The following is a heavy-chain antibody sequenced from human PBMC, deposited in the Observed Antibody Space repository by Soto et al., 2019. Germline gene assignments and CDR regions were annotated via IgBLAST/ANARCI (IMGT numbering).Heavy chain of an antibody. J-gene: IGHJ4*02. CDR3: AKDEGAEDDILTGYPLFDY. CDR1: GFNFRSYG. D-gene: IGHD3-9*01. V-gene: IGHV3-30*18. CDR2: ISYDESAK. Sequence: QVQLVESGGGVVQPGRSLRLSCAASGFNFRSYGMHWVRQAPGKGLEWVAVISYDESAKWYVDSVKGRFTISRDTSKNILYLQMNSLRAEDTAVYYCAKDEGAEDDILTGYPLFDYRGQGILVTVSS.